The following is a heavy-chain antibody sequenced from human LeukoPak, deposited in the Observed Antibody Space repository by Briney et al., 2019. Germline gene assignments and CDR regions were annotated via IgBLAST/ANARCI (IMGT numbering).Heavy chain of an antibody. CDR3: ASTVTTARRWYFDL. D-gene: IGHD4-17*01. J-gene: IGHJ2*01. V-gene: IGHV4-34*01. Sequence: PSETLSLTCAVYGGSFSGYYWSWIRQPPGKGLEWIGAINHSGSTNYNPSLKSRVTRSVDTSKNQFSLKLSSVTAADTAVDYGASTVTTARRWYFDLWGRGTLVSVSS. CDR2: INHSGST. CDR1: GGSFSGYY.